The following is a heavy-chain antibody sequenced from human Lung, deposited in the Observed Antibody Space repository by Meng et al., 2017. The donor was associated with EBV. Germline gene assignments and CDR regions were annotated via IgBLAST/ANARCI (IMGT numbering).Heavy chain of an antibody. CDR3: ARDPTGGEDHQRV. D-gene: IGHD1-14*01. Sequence: HEGGPGLIKPAGMLSLTCAISCGSISRSNWWSWVRQPPGNGLEWIGKIYHSGITIYNPSLKSRVTMSVDNSKNQFSLKLNSMTAADTAVYYCARDPTGGEDHQRVWGQGTLVTVSS. J-gene: IGHJ4*02. CDR1: CGSISRSNW. V-gene: IGHV4-4*02. CDR2: IYHSGIT.